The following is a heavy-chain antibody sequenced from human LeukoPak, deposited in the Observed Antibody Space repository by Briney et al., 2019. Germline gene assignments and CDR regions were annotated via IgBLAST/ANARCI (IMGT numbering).Heavy chain of an antibody. V-gene: IGHV4-59*12. CDR1: GGSISSYY. J-gene: IGHJ1*01. D-gene: IGHD6-13*01. CDR3: ARAPTLYSSSWYEYFQH. Sequence: PSETLSLTCTVSGGSISSYYWSWIRQPPEKGLEFIGYIYYSGNTNYNPSLKSRVTISVDTSKNQFSLKLSSVTAAATAVYYCARAPTLYSSSWYEYFQHWGQGTLVTVSS. CDR2: IYYSGNT.